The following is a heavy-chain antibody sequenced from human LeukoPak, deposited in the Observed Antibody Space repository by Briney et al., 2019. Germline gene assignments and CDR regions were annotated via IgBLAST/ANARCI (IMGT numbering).Heavy chain of an antibody. Sequence: PSETLSLTCAVYGWSFNDHYWNWIRQPPGKGLEWIGEINARGDTNFNPSLKSRVTISVDSSKNQFSLTLRPMIAADTAVYYCARGQVPAARGYNWFDPWGQGTLVTVSS. CDR3: ARGQVPAARGYNWFDP. CDR1: GWSFNDHY. D-gene: IGHD2-2*01. CDR2: INARGDT. V-gene: IGHV4-34*01. J-gene: IGHJ5*02.